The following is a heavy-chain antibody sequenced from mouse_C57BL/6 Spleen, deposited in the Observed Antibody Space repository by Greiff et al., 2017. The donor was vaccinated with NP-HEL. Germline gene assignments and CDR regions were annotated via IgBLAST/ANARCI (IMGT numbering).Heavy chain of an antibody. CDR1: GFTFSDYG. D-gene: IGHD1-1*01. CDR2: ISSGSSTI. Sequence: EVKVVESGGGLVKPGGSLKLSCAASGFTFSDYGMHWVRQAPAKGLEWVAYISSGSSTIYYADTVKGRFTISRNNAKNTVFLQMTSLRSEDTAIYYCASFNYYGSSAYFDVWGKGTTVTVSS. CDR3: ASFNYYGSSAYFDV. V-gene: IGHV5-17*01. J-gene: IGHJ1*03.